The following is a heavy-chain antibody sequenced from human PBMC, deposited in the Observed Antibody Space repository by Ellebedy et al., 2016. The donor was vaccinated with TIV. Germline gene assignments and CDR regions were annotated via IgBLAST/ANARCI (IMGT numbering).Heavy chain of an antibody. Sequence: GESLKISCVASGLTFSRFWMSWFRQAPGKGLEWVASIRQDGSDKYYVDSAKGRFTISRDNAKNSLYLQMNSLRAEDTAVYYCARAMYYYYYGMDVWGQGTTVTVSS. CDR1: GLTFSRFW. V-gene: IGHV3-7*01. CDR2: IRQDGSDK. J-gene: IGHJ6*02. CDR3: ARAMYYYYYGMDV.